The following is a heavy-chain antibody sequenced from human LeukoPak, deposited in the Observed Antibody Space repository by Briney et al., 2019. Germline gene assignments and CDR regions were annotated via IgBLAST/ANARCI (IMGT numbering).Heavy chain of an antibody. D-gene: IGHD3-22*01. CDR2: IGTAGDT. CDR1: GFTFSSYD. Sequence: PGGSLRLSCAASGFTFSSYDMPWVRQATGKGLEWVSAIGTAGDTYYPGSVKGRFTISRENAKNSLYLQMNSLRAGDTAVYYCARGFYGDSSYYYYMDVWGKGTTVTVSS. J-gene: IGHJ6*03. CDR3: ARGFYGDSSYYYYMDV. V-gene: IGHV3-13*01.